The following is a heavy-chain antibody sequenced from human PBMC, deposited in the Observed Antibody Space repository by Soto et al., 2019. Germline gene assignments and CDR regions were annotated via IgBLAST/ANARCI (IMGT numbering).Heavy chain of an antibody. Sequence: GGSLRLSCAASGFTFSNAWMNWVRQAPGKGLEWVGRIKSKTDGGTTDYAAPVKGRFTISRDDSKNTLYLQMNSLKTEDTAVYYCTTKSPPAAGPTYYYYYGMDVWGQGTTVTVSS. V-gene: IGHV3-15*07. CDR1: GFTFSNAW. CDR3: TTKSPPAAGPTYYYYYGMDV. CDR2: IKSKTDGGTT. J-gene: IGHJ6*02. D-gene: IGHD6-13*01.